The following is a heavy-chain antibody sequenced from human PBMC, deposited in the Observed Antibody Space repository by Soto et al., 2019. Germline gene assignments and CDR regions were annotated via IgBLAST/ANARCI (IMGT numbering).Heavy chain of an antibody. J-gene: IGHJ3*01. V-gene: IGHV5-10-1*03. CDR1: GYKFTTFW. Sequence: EVQLEQSAAELKKPGEPLKISFKASGYKFTTFWLNWVRQTPGKGLEWLGRIDPTDSFTNYSPPFEGHVTISVDRSISTAYLQWNSLQASDTAIYYCARPASGGSRDAFDVWGQGTTVTVSS. D-gene: IGHD2-15*01. CDR3: ARPASGGSRDAFDV. CDR2: IDPTDSFT.